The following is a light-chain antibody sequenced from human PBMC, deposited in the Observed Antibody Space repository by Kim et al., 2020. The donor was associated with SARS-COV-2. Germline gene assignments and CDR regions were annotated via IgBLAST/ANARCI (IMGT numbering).Light chain of an antibody. CDR2: DVS. Sequence: ASVGDRVTITCQASQGVSHYLNWYQQKPGKAPTLLMYDVSNLHSGVPSRFSGSGSGTDFSLTITGLQPEDTGTYYCQQYGTLPRTFGQGTKVEIK. V-gene: IGKV1-33*01. CDR1: QGVSHY. CDR3: QQYGTLPRT. J-gene: IGKJ1*01.